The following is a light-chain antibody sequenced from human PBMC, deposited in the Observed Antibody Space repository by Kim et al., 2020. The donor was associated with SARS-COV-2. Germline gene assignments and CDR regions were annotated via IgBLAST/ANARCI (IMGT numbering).Light chain of an antibody. J-gene: IGKJ1*01. CDR3: QQYGNSPHT. V-gene: IGKV3-20*01. Sequence: EIGLTQSPGTLSLSPWERATLSCRASQSVSSSYLAWYQQKPGQAPRLLIYGASSRATGVPDRFSGSGSGTDFTLTITRLEPEDFAVYYCQQYGNSPHTFGQGTTVEIQ. CDR2: GAS. CDR1: QSVSSSY.